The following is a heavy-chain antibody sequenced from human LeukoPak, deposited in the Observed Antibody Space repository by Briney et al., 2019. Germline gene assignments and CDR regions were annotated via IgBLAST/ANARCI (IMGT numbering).Heavy chain of an antibody. CDR1: GFTFSSHW. CDR2: INQDGSEK. D-gene: IGHD2-15*01. V-gene: IGHV3-7*01. CDR3: AEISTN. Sequence: GGSLGLSCAASGFTFSSHWMAWVRQAPGEGLEWVANINQDGSEKNYVDSVKGRFTISRDNAKNSLYLQMNSLRVEDTAVYYCAEISTNWGQGTRVTVSS. J-gene: IGHJ3*01.